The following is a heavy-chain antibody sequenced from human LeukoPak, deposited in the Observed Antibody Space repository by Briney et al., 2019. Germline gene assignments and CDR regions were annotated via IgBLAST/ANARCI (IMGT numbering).Heavy chain of an antibody. CDR2: ISYSGST. CDR3: ARGGQLNWFDP. V-gene: IGHV4-59*01. J-gene: IGHJ5*02. CDR1: GGSISNYY. Sequence: SETLSLTCTVSGGSISNYYWSWIRQPPGKGLEWIGYISYSGSTSSNPSLRSRVTISVDTSKNQFSLRLTSVTAADTAMYYCARGGQLNWFDPWGQGTLVTVSS. D-gene: IGHD5-18*01.